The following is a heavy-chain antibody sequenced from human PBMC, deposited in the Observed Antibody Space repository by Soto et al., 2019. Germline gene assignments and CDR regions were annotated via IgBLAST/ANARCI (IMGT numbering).Heavy chain of an antibody. J-gene: IGHJ4*02. V-gene: IGHV3-30-3*01. D-gene: IGHD3-16*01. Sequence: QAQLVESGGGVVQPGRSLRLSCAASGFTFSSYAMHWVRRAPGKGLEWMAVMSYDGSNKYYADSVKGRFTISRDNSKNTLYLQMNSLRPEDTARYYCARDGGAYWGQGTLVIVSS. CDR2: MSYDGSNK. CDR3: ARDGGAY. CDR1: GFTFSSYA.